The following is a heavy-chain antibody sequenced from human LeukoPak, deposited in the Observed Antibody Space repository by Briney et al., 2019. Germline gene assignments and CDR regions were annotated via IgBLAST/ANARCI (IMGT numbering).Heavy chain of an antibody. J-gene: IGHJ4*02. D-gene: IGHD2/OR15-2a*01. Sequence: SETLSLTCTVSGGSISTYYWSWIRQPPGKGLEWIGYIYYSGSTNYNPSLKSRVPISVDTSKNQFSLKLSSVTAADTAVYYCARGATSLSYFDSRGQGTLVTVSS. CDR3: ARGATSLSYFDS. CDR2: IYYSGST. V-gene: IGHV4-59*01. CDR1: GGSISTYY.